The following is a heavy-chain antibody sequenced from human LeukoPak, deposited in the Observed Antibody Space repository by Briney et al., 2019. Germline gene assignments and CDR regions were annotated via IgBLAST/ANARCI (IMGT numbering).Heavy chain of an antibody. V-gene: IGHV4-38-2*02. CDR2: IYHSGST. CDR3: ARDEVRSGWYLGPEVPNWFDP. D-gene: IGHD6-19*01. J-gene: IGHJ5*02. Sequence: SETLSLTCTVSGYSISSGYYWGWIRPPPGKGLEWIGSIYHSGSTYYNPSLKSRVTISVDTSKNQFSLKLSSVTAADTAVYYCARDEVRSGWYLGPEVPNWFDPWGQGTLVTVSS. CDR1: GYSISSGYY.